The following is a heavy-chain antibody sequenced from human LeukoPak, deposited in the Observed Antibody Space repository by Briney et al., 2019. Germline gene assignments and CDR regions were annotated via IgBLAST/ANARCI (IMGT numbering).Heavy chain of an antibody. Sequence: PGGSLRLSCAASGFTFSSYAMSWVRQAPGKGLEWVSAISGSGGSTYYADSVKGRFTISRDNSKNTLYLQMNSLRAEDTAVYYCAKDSPLMITFGGVIVPRMDVWGQGTMVTVSS. CDR1: GFTFSSYA. CDR3: AKDSPLMITFGGVIVPRMDV. D-gene: IGHD3-16*02. J-gene: IGHJ3*01. V-gene: IGHV3-23*01. CDR2: ISGSGGST.